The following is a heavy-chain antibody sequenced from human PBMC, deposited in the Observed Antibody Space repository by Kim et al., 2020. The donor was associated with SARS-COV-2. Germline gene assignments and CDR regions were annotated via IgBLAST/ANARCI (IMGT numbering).Heavy chain of an antibody. CDR3: ARDRRVYYDSGGNYRRDYYFDY. J-gene: IGHJ4*02. CDR2: IYSSGST. CDR1: GASIRNYY. D-gene: IGHD3-22*01. Sequence: SETLSLTCTVSGASIRNYYWSWLRQPPGKGLEWIGNIYSSGSTSYSPSLKSRVTISVDSSKNQFSLKLSSVTAADTAVYYCARDRRVYYDSGGNYRRDYYFDYWGQGTLVTVSS. V-gene: IGHV4-59*01.